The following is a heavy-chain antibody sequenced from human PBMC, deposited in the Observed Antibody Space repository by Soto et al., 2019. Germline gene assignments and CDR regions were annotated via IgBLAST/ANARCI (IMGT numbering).Heavy chain of an antibody. CDR1: GFTFSSYA. V-gene: IGHV3-23*01. D-gene: IGHD3-22*01. CDR3: AKSPKVISTSSEY. J-gene: IGHJ4*02. Sequence: PWGSRRLSCVASGFTFSSYALNWVRQDPGRGLEWVSAISGSVGTTYYADSVKGRFTISRDNSKNTLFLQMNSLRAEDAAIYYCAKSPKVISTSSEYWGKGSMVNVSS. CDR2: ISGSVGTT.